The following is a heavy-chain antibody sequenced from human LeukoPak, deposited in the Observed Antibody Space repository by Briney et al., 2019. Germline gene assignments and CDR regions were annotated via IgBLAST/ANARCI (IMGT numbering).Heavy chain of an antibody. CDR1: GFTFSSYA. Sequence: GGSLRLSCAASGFTFSSYAMHWVRQAPGKGLEWMAVISYDGSNKYYADSVKGRFTISRDNSKNTLYLQMNSLRAEDTAVYYCARDIIAAAGTAWDYWGQGTLVTVSS. D-gene: IGHD6-13*01. CDR3: ARDIIAAAGTAWDY. J-gene: IGHJ4*02. CDR2: ISYDGSNK. V-gene: IGHV3-30*04.